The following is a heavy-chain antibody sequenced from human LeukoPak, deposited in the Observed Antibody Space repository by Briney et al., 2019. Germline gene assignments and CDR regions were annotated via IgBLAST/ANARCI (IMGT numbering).Heavy chain of an antibody. J-gene: IGHJ4*02. D-gene: IGHD4-17*01. CDR3: ANGLHGDYLFDY. CDR1: GFTFSSYA. CDR2: ISGSGGNT. Sequence: GGSLRLSCAASGFTFSSYAMSWVRQAPGKGLEWVSAISGSGGNTYYEDSVKGRFTISRDNSRNTLYLQMNSLRAEDTAVYYCANGLHGDYLFDYWGQGTLVTVSS. V-gene: IGHV3-23*01.